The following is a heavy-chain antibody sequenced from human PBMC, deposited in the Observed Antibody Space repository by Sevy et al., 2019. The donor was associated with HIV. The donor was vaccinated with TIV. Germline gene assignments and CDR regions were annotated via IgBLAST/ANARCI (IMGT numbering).Heavy chain of an antibody. D-gene: IGHD6-13*01. CDR2: ISYDGDSK. Sequence: GGSLRLSCAASGFTFSRNGMHWVRQVPGKGLEWVALISYDGDSKNYADSVKGRFTISRDNSKNTVYLHMNSLRSEDAAVYYCEKESLSWYLDFRGQGTLVTVSS. CDR1: GFTFSRNG. J-gene: IGHJ4*02. CDR3: EKESLSWYLDF. V-gene: IGHV3-30*18.